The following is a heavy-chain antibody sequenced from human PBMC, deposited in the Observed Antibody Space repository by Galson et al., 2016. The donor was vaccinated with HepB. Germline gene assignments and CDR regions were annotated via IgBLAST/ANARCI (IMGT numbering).Heavy chain of an antibody. V-gene: IGHV3-48*01. D-gene: IGHD1-26*01. J-gene: IGHJ6*04. CDR2: ISSGSSTI. Sequence: SLRLSCAASGLNFRTYSMNWVRQAPGKGLEWLSYISSGSSTIYYADSVRGRFTISRDNAKNSLFLQMNSLRGDDTAVYYCVQGSTAPAVWGKGTTVTVSS. CDR1: GLNFRTYS. CDR3: VQGSTAPAV.